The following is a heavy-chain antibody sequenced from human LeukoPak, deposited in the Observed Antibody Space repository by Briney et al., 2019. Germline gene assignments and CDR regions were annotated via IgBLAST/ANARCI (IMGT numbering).Heavy chain of an antibody. CDR2: VGGDEKA. D-gene: IGHD2-21*02. J-gene: IGHJ4*02. CDR3: AKDLSWWVTADY. Sequence: GGSMRLSCAASGFPFSGNAMSWVRQAPGRGLEWVSGVGGDEKAHYADFVRGRFTISRDNSKKTVYLQMNSLTVEDTAVYYCAKDLSWWVTADYWGQGVLVTVSS. CDR1: GFPFSGNA. V-gene: IGHV3-23*01.